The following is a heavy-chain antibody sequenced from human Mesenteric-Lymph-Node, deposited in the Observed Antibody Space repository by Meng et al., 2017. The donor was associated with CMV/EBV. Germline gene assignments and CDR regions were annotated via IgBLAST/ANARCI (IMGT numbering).Heavy chain of an antibody. CDR2: IAGSGGST. Sequence: GGSLRLSCAASGFTFTTYAMSWVRQAPGKGLEWVSVIAGSGGSTYYADSVKGRFTISRDNSKNTLYVQMNSLRAEDTAVYYCARNPRWLQLNSYFDYWGQGTLVTVSS. V-gene: IGHV3-23*01. CDR3: ARNPRWLQLNSYFDY. CDR1: GFTFTTYA. J-gene: IGHJ4*02. D-gene: IGHD5-24*01.